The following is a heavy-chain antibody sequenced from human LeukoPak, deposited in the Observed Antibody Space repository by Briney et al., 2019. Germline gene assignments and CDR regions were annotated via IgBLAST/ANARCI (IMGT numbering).Heavy chain of an antibody. CDR2: ISYDGSNK. V-gene: IGHV3-30-3*01. J-gene: IGHJ4*02. CDR3: ARDQSYYDSSGSDY. D-gene: IGHD3-22*01. Sequence: GRSLRLFCTASGFTLNIYDMHWVRQATRKGLEWVAVISYDGSNKYYADSVKGRFTISRDNSKNTLYLQMNSLRAEDTAVYYCARDQSYYDSSGSDYWGQGTLVTVSS. CDR1: GFTLNIYD.